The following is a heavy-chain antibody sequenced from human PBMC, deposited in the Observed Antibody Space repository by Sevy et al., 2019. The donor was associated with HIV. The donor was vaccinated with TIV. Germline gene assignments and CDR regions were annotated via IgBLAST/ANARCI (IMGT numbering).Heavy chain of an antibody. V-gene: IGHV3-30-3*01. Sequence: GGSLRLSCVVSGLSFNIYPMNWVRQAPGKGLEWVAVIAFDGSSKFYSDSVKGRLTISRDNSRNTVYLQMHSLRHEDTAVYYCATGRQGATYGYWGQGTLVTVSS. CDR3: ATGRQGATYGY. CDR1: GLSFNIYP. D-gene: IGHD1-26*01. J-gene: IGHJ4*02. CDR2: IAFDGSSK.